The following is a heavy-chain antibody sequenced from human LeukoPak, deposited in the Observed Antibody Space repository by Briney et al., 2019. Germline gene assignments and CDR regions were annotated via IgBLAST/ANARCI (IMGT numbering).Heavy chain of an antibody. CDR1: GGSISSYY. J-gene: IGHJ2*01. D-gene: IGHD3-10*01. CDR3: AREPQLWFGGGYFDL. Sequence: PSETLSLTCTVSGGSISSYYWSWIRQPPGKGLEWIGYIYYSGSTNYNPSLKSRVTISVDTSKNQFSLKLSSVTAADTTVHYCAREPQLWFGGGYFDLWGRGTLVTVSS. CDR2: IYYSGST. V-gene: IGHV4-59*01.